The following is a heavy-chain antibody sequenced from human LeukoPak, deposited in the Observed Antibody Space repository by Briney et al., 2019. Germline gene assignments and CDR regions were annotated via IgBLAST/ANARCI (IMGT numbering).Heavy chain of an antibody. Sequence: GGSLRLSCAVSGFTFEDYGMSWVRQGPGKGLEWVAGINWNGIIKRYGDSVRGRFTISRDNAKNSLYLQMNSLRAEDTAVYYCARSDTTGYSPREWDYWYFDLWGRGTLVTVSS. CDR1: GFTFEDYG. V-gene: IGHV3-20*04. D-gene: IGHD3-9*01. J-gene: IGHJ2*01. CDR3: ARSDTTGYSPREWDYWYFDL. CDR2: INWNGIIK.